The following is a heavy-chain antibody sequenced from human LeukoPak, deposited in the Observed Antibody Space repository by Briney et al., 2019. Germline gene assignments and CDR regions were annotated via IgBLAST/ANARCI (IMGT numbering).Heavy chain of an antibody. D-gene: IGHD3-10*01. V-gene: IGHV1-2*02. Sequence: ASVKVSCKASGYTFTGYYMHWVRQAPGQGLEWMGWINPNSGGTNYAQKFQGRVTMTRDTSISTAYMELSRLRSDDTAVYYCASFGTMVRGVITPYYYGMDVWGQGTTVTVSS. CDR2: INPNSGGT. CDR1: GYTFTGYY. J-gene: IGHJ6*02. CDR3: ASFGTMVRGVITPYYYGMDV.